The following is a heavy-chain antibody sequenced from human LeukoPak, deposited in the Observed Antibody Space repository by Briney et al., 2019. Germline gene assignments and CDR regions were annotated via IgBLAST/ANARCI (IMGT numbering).Heavy chain of an antibody. D-gene: IGHD3-10*01. CDR3: ARPLIYGSGSYPDAFDI. CDR1: GYSFTGYW. Sequence: GGSLKISCKGSGYSFTGYWVGWVRQMPGKGLEWVGIIYPGDSDTTYSPSFQGQVTISADKSISTAYLQWSSLKASDTAMYYCARPLIYGSGSYPDAFDIWGQGTMVTVSS. V-gene: IGHV5-51*01. J-gene: IGHJ3*02. CDR2: IYPGDSDT.